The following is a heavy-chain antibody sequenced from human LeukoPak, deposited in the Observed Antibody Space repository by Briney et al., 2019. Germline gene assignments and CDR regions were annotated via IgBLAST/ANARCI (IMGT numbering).Heavy chain of an antibody. CDR3: ARGKNRAAVGSPGIDY. CDR1: GFTFSSYG. D-gene: IGHD6-13*01. CDR2: IRSDGSIK. J-gene: IGHJ4*02. Sequence: GGSLRLSCAASGFTFSSYGMHWVRQAPGKGLEWVAFIRSDGSIKYYADSVKGRFTISRDNSKNTLYLQMNSLKTDDTAVYYCARGKNRAAVGSPGIDYWGQGTLVTVSS. V-gene: IGHV3-30*02.